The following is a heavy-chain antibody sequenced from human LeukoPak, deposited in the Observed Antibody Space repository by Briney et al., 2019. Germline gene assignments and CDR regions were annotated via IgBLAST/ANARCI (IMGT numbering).Heavy chain of an antibody. J-gene: IGHJ6*03. D-gene: IGHD3-10*01. V-gene: IGHV4-34*01. CDR2: INHSGST. CDR1: GGSFSGYY. Sequence: SVTLSLTCAVYGGSFSGYYWSWIRQPPGKGLEWIGEINHSGSTNYNPSLKSRVTISVDTSKNQFSLKLSSVTAADTAVYYCARHGYYGSERYYYYYMDVWGKGTTVTISS. CDR3: ARHGYYGSERYYYYYMDV.